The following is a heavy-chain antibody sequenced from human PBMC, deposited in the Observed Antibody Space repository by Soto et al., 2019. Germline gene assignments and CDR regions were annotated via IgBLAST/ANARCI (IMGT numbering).Heavy chain of an antibody. CDR3: ARGRIFHRGIDY. V-gene: IGHV4-30-4*01. D-gene: IGHD2-21*01. CDR2: LYFNGGT. Sequence: SETLSLTCNVSGGPINSPDYYWTWIRQSPGKGLEWIGYLYFNGGTQYNPSLRTPISMSLDTSKKHFSLKLSSVTAADTAVYYCARGRIFHRGIDYWGQGTLVTVSS. CDR1: GGPINSPDYY. J-gene: IGHJ4*02.